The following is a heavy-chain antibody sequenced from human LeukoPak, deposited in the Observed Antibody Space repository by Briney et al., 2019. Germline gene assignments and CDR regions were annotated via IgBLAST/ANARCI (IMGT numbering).Heavy chain of an antibody. CDR2: VYHSGSA. CDR3: AVGLLSGQSAFDI. D-gene: IGHD2/OR15-2a*01. J-gene: IGHJ3*02. V-gene: IGHV4-38-2*01. Sequence: SETLSLTCAVSGYSISRGSYWGWIRQPPGKGLEWIGSVYHSGSAYYNPSLKSRVTISVDTSKNQFSLKLTSVTAADTAVYYCAVGLLSGQSAFDIWGQGTMVTVSS. CDR1: GYSISRGSY.